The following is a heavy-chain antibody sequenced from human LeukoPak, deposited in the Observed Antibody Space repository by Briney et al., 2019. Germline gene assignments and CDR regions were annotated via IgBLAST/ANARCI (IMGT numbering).Heavy chain of an antibody. CDR2: IRYDGSNK. J-gene: IGHJ4*02. V-gene: IGHV3-30*02. CDR1: GFAFSSYG. D-gene: IGHD6-13*01. CDR3: AKQGALGGSWYLFDY. Sequence: GGSLRLSCAASGFAFSSYGMHWVRQAPGKGLEWVAFIRYDGSNKYYADSVKGRFTISRDNSKNTLYLQMNSLRAEDTAVYYCAKQGALGGSWYLFDYWGQGTLVTVSS.